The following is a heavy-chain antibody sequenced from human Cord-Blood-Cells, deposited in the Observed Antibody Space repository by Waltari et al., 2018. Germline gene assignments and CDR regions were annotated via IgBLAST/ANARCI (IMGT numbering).Heavy chain of an antibody. Sequence: VSGGSISSSSYYWGWIRQPPGKGLEWIGSIYYSGSTYYNPSLKSRVTISVDTSKNQFSLKLSSVTAADTAVYYCARHFGRNIVVVPDAIDYWGQGTLVTVSS. CDR2: IYYSGST. J-gene: IGHJ4*02. CDR3: ARHFGRNIVVVPDAIDY. CDR1: GGSISSSSYY. D-gene: IGHD2-2*01. V-gene: IGHV4-39*01.